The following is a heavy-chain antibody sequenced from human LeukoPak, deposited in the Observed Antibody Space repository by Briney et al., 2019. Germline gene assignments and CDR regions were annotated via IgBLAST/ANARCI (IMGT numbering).Heavy chain of an antibody. CDR3: ARGVPGTPTPPYNYYMDV. V-gene: IGHV6-1*01. Sequence: SQTLSLTCAISGDSVSSNSAAWNWIRQSPSRGLEWLGRTYYRSKWYNDYAVSVKSRITINPDTSKNQFSLQLNSVTPEDTAVYYCARGVPGTPTPPYNYYMDVWGKGTTVTVSS. CDR2: TYYRSKWYN. D-gene: IGHD1-7*01. J-gene: IGHJ6*03. CDR1: GDSVSSNSAA.